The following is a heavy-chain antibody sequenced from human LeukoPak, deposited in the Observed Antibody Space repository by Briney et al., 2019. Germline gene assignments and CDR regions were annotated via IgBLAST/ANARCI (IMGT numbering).Heavy chain of an antibody. CDR3: ARGPTVTPYNYFDY. CDR1: GYTFTGYY. D-gene: IGHD4-17*01. Sequence: ASVKVSCKASGYTFTGYYMHWVRQAPGQGLEWMGWINPNSGGTNYTQKFQGRVTMTRDTSISTAYMELSRLRSDDTAVYYCARGPTVTPYNYFDYWGQGTLVTVSS. V-gene: IGHV1-2*02. J-gene: IGHJ4*02. CDR2: INPNSGGT.